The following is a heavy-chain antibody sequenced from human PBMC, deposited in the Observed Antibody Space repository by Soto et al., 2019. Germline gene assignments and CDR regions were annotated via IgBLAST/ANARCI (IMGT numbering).Heavy chain of an antibody. V-gene: IGHV4-34*01. D-gene: IGHD3-22*01. J-gene: IGHJ6*02. Sequence: PSETLSLTCAVYGGSFSGYYWSWIRQPPGKGLEWIGEINHSGSTNYNPSLKSRVTISVDTSKNQFSLKLSSVTAADTAVYYCARGLEYYYDSSCSRHVVYGMDFWGQGTTVIVSS. CDR1: GGSFSGYY. CDR3: ARGLEYYYDSSCSRHVVYGMDF. CDR2: INHSGST.